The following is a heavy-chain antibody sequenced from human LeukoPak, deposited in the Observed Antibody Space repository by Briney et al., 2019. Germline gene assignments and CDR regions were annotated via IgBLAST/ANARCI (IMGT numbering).Heavy chain of an antibody. CDR2: IYGGGST. J-gene: IGHJ1*01. CDR1: GFTVSSNY. D-gene: IGHD5-12*01. CDR3: ARDGDIVATA. Sequence: GGSLRLSCAASGFTVSSNYMSWVRQAPGKGLEWVSVIYGGGSTYYADSVKGKFTISRDNSKNTLYLQMNSLRAEDTAVYYCARDGDIVATAWGQGTLVTVSS. V-gene: IGHV3-66*01.